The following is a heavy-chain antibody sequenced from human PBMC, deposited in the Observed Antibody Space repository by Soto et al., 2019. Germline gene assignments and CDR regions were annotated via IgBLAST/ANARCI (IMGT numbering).Heavy chain of an antibody. CDR3: ATSLDV. CDR1: GFTFSSYS. Sequence: EVQLVESGGGLVQPGGSLRLSCAASGFTFSSYSMNWVRQAPGKGLEWVSYISSSSSTIYYVDTVKGRFTISRDNAKKSLYPQMNSLRDGDTAVYYCATSLDVWGQGTTVTVSS. J-gene: IGHJ6*02. CDR2: ISSSSSTI. V-gene: IGHV3-48*02.